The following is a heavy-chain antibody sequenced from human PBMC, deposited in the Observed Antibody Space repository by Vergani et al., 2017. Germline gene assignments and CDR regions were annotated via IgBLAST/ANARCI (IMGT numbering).Heavy chain of an antibody. V-gene: IGHV1-18*01. Sequence: QVQLVQSGAEVKKPGASVKVSCKASGYTFTSYGISWVRQAPGQGLEWMGWISAYNGNTNYAQKLQGRVTMTTDTSTRTAYMELRSLRSDDTAVYYCARAPRANYDFWSGYKYYYYMDVWGKGP. D-gene: IGHD3-3*01. J-gene: IGHJ6*03. CDR2: ISAYNGNT. CDR3: ARAPRANYDFWSGYKYYYYMDV. CDR1: GYTFTSYG.